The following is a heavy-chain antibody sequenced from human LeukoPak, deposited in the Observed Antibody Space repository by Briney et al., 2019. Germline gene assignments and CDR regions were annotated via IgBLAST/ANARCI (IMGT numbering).Heavy chain of an antibody. V-gene: IGHV1-18*01. CDR3: VRDSDTTSGRDP. CDR1: GYTFTKYG. Sequence: ASVKVSCKAFGYTFTKYGISWVRQAPGQGLEWMGWISIIDGNTNYAQNLQGRVAMTTDTSTNTVYMELRSLRFDDTAVYYCVRDSDTTSGRDPWGQGTLVTVSS. CDR2: ISIIDGNT. J-gene: IGHJ5*02. D-gene: IGHD1-26*01.